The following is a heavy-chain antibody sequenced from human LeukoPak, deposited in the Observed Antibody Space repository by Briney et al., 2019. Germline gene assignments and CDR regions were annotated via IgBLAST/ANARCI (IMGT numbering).Heavy chain of an antibody. CDR2: ISAYNGNT. V-gene: IGHV1-18*01. CDR3: ARSAGVVVVADAFDI. CDR1: GYTFTSYG. Sequence: GASVKVSCKASGYTFTSYGISWVRQAPGQGLEWMGWISAYNGNTNYAQKLQGRVTMTTDTSTSTAYMELRSLRSDDTAVYYCARSAGVVVVADAFDIWGQGTMVTVSS. D-gene: IGHD2-15*01. J-gene: IGHJ3*02.